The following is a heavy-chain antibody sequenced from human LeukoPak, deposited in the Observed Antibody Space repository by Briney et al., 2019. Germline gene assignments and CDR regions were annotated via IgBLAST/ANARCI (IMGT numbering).Heavy chain of an antibody. CDR1: GFTFSDYY. CDR2: ISSSGSTI. CDR3: ARELGRGYSYRDAFDI. Sequence: KPGGSLRLSCAASGFTFSDYYMSWIRQAPGKGLEWVSYISSSGSTIYYADSVKGRFTISRDNAKNSLYLQMNSLRAEDTAVYYCARELGRGYSYRDAFDIWGQGTMVTVSS. V-gene: IGHV3-11*01. J-gene: IGHJ3*02. D-gene: IGHD5-18*01.